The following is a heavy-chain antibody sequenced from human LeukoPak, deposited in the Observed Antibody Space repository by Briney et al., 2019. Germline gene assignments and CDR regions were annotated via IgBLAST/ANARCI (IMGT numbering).Heavy chain of an antibody. J-gene: IGHJ4*02. D-gene: IGHD6-13*01. CDR2: IYYSGST. CDR3: ARLAATGTKRFDY. V-gene: IGHV4-30-4*07. Sequence: SETLSLTCAVSGGSISSGGYSWSWIRQPPGKGLEWIGYIYYSGSTYYNPSLKSRVTISVDTSKNQFSLNLTSVTAADTAVYYCARLAATGTKRFDYWGQGTLVTVSS. CDR1: GGSISSGGYS.